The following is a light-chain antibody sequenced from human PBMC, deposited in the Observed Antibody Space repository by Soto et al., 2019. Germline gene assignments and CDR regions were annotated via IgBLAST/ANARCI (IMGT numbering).Light chain of an antibody. CDR1: QSVSSSY. CDR2: GAS. Sequence: EIVLTQSPGTLSLSPGERATLSCRASQSVSSSYLAWYQQKPGQAPRLLIYGASSRATGIPDMFSGSGSATDFTLTISRLEPEYFAVYYCQQYGSPPLTFGGGTKVEIK. V-gene: IGKV3-20*01. J-gene: IGKJ4*01. CDR3: QQYGSPPLT.